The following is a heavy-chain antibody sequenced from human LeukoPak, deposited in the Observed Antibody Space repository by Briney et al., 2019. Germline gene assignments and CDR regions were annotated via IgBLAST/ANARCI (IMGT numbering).Heavy chain of an antibody. Sequence: SETLSLTCTVSGGSISSYYWSWIRQPPGKGLEWIGYIYYSGSTNYNPSLKGRVTISVDTSKNQFSLKLSSVTAADTAVYYCARGGVVGATEWDYWGQGTLVTVSS. CDR2: IYYSGST. CDR3: ARGGVVGATEWDY. D-gene: IGHD1-26*01. CDR1: GGSISSYY. V-gene: IGHV4-59*01. J-gene: IGHJ4*02.